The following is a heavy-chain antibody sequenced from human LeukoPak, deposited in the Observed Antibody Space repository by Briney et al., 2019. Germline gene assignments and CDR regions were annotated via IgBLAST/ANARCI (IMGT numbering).Heavy chain of an antibody. Sequence: GGSLRLSCAASGFTFDDYAMHWVRQAPGKGLEWVSGISWNSGSIGYADSVKGRFTISRDNAKNSLYLQMNSLRAEDMALYYCAKGGISSSSLGYFDYWGQGTLVTVSS. J-gene: IGHJ4*02. CDR3: AKGGISSSSLGYFDY. CDR1: GFTFDDYA. V-gene: IGHV3-9*03. D-gene: IGHD6-6*01. CDR2: ISWNSGSI.